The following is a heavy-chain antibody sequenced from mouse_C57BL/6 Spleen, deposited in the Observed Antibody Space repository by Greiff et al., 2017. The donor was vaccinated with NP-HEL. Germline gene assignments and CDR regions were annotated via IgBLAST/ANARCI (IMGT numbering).Heavy chain of an antibody. V-gene: IGHV5-4*01. CDR3: AREAIYYGNFTFAWFAY. Sequence: EVQLQQSGGGLVKPGGSLKLSCAASGFTFSSYAMSWVRQTPEKRLEWVATISDGGSYTYYPDNVKGRFTISRDNAKNNLYLQMSHLKSEDTAMYYCAREAIYYGNFTFAWFAYWGQGTLVTVSA. CDR1: GFTFSSYA. CDR2: ISDGGSYT. D-gene: IGHD2-1*01. J-gene: IGHJ3*01.